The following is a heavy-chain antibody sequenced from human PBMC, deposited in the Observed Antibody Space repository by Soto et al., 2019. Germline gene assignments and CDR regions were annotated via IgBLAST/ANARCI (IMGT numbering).Heavy chain of an antibody. V-gene: IGHV4-38-2*02. CDR3: ARDPSHSSGWFDP. D-gene: IGHD6-19*01. CDR1: GYSISSGYY. CDR2: IYHSGST. J-gene: IGHJ5*02. Sequence: SETLSLTCAVSGYSISSGYYWGWIRQPPGKGLEWIGSIYHSGSTYYNPSLKSRVTISVDTSKNQFSLKLSSVTAADTAVYYCARDPSHSSGWFDPWGQGTLVTVSS.